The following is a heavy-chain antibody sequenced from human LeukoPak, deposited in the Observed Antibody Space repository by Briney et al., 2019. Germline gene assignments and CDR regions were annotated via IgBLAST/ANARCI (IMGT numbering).Heavy chain of an antibody. J-gene: IGHJ5*02. D-gene: IGHD2-2*01. V-gene: IGHV1-2*02. CDR1: GYTFTGYY. CDR2: INPNSGGT. CDR3: ARDQAIVVVVSGGPNWFDP. Sequence: GASVKVSCKASGYTFTGYYMHWVRQAPGQGLEWMGWINPNSGGTNYAQKFQGRVTMTRDTSISTAYMELSRLRSDDTAVYYCARDQAIVVVVSGGPNWFDPWGQGTLVTVSS.